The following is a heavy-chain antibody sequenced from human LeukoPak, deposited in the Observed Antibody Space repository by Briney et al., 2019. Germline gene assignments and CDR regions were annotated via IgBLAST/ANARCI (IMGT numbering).Heavy chain of an antibody. CDR1: GYTFTSYY. V-gene: IGHV1-46*01. CDR2: INPSGGST. D-gene: IGHD3-22*01. J-gene: IGHJ4*02. Sequence: ASVKVSCKASGYTFTSYYMHWVRQAPGQGLEWMGIINPSGGSTSYAQKFQGRVTMTRDMSTSTVYMELSSPRSEDTAVYYCARDGSRSYYYDSSGCYFDYWGQGTLVTVSS. CDR3: ARDGSRSYYYDSSGCYFDY.